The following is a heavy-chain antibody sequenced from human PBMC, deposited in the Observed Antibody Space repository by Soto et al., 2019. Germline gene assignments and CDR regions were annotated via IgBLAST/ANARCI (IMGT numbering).Heavy chain of an antibody. D-gene: IGHD3-10*01. CDR3: ARDHPYGSGYDS. J-gene: IGHJ4*02. CDR2: ISPYNGNT. Sequence: QVQLVQSGAEVKKPGASVKVSCKASGSSFTTYAITWVRQAPGQGLEWMGWISPYNGNTNNAQKLQGRVTMTTDTSTSTAYMELRSLRSDDTAVYYCARDHPYGSGYDSWGQGTLVTVSS. CDR1: GSSFTTYA. V-gene: IGHV1-18*01.